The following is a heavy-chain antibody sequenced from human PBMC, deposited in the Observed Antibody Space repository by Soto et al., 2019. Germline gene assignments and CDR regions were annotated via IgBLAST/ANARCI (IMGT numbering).Heavy chain of an antibody. V-gene: IGHV4-30-2*01. CDR2: IYHSGST. CDR3: ARGPPNTY. CDR1: GGSISSGGYS. Sequence: PSETLSLTCAVSGGSISSGGYSWSWIRQPPGKGLEWIGYIYHSGSTYYNPSLKSRVTISVDRSKNQFSLKLSSVTAADTAVYYCARGPPNTYWDQGTLVTVSS. D-gene: IGHD2-8*01. J-gene: IGHJ4*02.